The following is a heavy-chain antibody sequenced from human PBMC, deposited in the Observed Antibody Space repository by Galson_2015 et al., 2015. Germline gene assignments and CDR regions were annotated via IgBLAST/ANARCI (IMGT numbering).Heavy chain of an antibody. J-gene: IGHJ5*02. CDR1: GFTFRSAW. CDR3: ARVRGTSWNKGDWLDP. D-gene: IGHD1/OR15-1a*01. Sequence: SLRLSCAASGFTFRSAWLSWVRQAPGKGLEYIGRIRSNAAGGTTAYAAPVKGRFTISRDDSRNTLFLQMNSLTADDTALYYCARVRGTSWNKGDWLDPWGQGTLVTVSS. CDR2: IRSNAAGGTT. V-gene: IGHV3-15*01.